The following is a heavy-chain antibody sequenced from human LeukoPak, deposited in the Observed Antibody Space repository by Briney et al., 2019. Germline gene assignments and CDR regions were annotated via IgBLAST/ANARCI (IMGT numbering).Heavy chain of an antibody. CDR3: ARNWGSSWFFDY. D-gene: IGHD6-13*01. J-gene: IGHJ4*02. CDR1: GFTFRNYA. CDR2: ITGSGSTT. V-gene: IGHV3-23*01. Sequence: GGSLRLSCAASGFTFRNYAVVWVRQAPGKGLEWVSAITGSGSTTYYADSVKGRFTISRDNSRNTLYLQMNSLRADDTAVYYCARNWGSSWFFDYWGQGTLVTVSS.